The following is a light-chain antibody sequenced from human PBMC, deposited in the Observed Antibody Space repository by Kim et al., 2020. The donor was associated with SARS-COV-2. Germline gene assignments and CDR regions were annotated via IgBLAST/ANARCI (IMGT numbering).Light chain of an antibody. CDR3: QACDSSTVV. Sequence: SYELTQPPSVSVSPGQTASITCSGDKLGDKYACWYQQKPGQSPVLVIYQDRKRPSGIPERFSGSNSGNTATLTISGTQAMDEADYYCQACDSSTVVFCGGTQLTVL. J-gene: IGLJ2*01. CDR2: QDR. CDR1: KLGDKY. V-gene: IGLV3-1*01.